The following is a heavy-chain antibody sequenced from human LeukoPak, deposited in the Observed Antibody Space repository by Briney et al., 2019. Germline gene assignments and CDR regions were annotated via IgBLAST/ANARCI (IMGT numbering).Heavy chain of an antibody. J-gene: IGHJ3*02. Sequence: SVKVSCKASGGTFSNYAINWVRHPPGQGLEWMGGIIPIFGTGKYAQKFQGRVTITADESTSTAYMELSSLRFEDAAVYYCEGIDEMIWFGDRDKDAFDIWGQGTMVTVSS. V-gene: IGHV1-69*13. D-gene: IGHD3-10*01. CDR3: EGIDEMIWFGDRDKDAFDI. CDR2: IIPIFGTG. CDR1: GGTFSNYA.